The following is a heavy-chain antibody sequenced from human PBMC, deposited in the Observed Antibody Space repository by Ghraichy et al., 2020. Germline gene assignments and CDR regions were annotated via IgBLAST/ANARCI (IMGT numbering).Heavy chain of an antibody. CDR3: ARVGPGDRLDMDV. D-gene: IGHD4-17*01. Sequence: GESLNISCAASGFTLSSYSMSWVRQAPGKGLEWISYISSSSSIIYYADSVKGRFTISRDNAKNSLFLQLNSLRDEDTAVYYCARVGPGDRLDMDVWGKGTTVTVSS. CDR2: ISSSSSII. V-gene: IGHV3-48*02. CDR1: GFTLSSYS. J-gene: IGHJ6*03.